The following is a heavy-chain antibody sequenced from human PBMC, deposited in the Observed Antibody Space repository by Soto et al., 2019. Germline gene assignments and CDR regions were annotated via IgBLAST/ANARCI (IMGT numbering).Heavy chain of an antibody. CDR3: AKSWGHYYDSSGYYPFDY. CDR1: GFTFSSYA. Sequence: GGSLRLSCAASGFTFSSYAMRWVRQAPGKGLEWVSAISGSGGSTYYADSVKGRFTISRDNSKNTLYLQMNSLRAEDTAVYYCAKSWGHYYDSSGYYPFDYWGQGTLVTVSS. J-gene: IGHJ4*02. V-gene: IGHV3-23*01. CDR2: ISGSGGST. D-gene: IGHD3-22*01.